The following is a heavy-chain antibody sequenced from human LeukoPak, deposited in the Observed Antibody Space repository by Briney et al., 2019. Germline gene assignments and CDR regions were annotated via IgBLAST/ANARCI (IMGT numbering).Heavy chain of an antibody. J-gene: IGHJ4*02. CDR1: GGSISSSNW. CDR2: IYHSGST. CDR3: ARLCGGNCYSGRYYFDY. Sequence: PSGTLSLTCAVSGGSISSSNWWSWVRQPPGKGLEWIGEIYHSGSTNYNPSLKSRVTISVDKSKNQFSLKLSSVTAADTAVYYCARLCGGNCYSGRYYFDYWGQGTLVTVSS. D-gene: IGHD2-21*01. V-gene: IGHV4-4*02.